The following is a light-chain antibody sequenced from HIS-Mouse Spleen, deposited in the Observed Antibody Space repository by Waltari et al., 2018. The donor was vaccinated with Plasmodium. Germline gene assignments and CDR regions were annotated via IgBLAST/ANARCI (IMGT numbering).Light chain of an antibody. CDR2: KDS. CDR3: QSADSSGTPNWV. J-gene: IGLJ3*02. V-gene: IGLV3-25*03. Sequence: SYELTQPTSVSVSPGQTARITCSVDACPTQYDYWYQQKPGQAPVLGIYKDSERPSGIPERFSGSSSGTTVTLTISGVQAEDEADYYCQSADSSGTPNWVFGGGTKLTVL. CDR1: ACPTQY.